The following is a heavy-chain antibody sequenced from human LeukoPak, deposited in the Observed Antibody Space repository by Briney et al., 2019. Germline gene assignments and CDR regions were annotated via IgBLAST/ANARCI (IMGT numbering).Heavy chain of an antibody. CDR3: ARDNPPYCSGGSCYSSNYYYGMDV. CDR2: IYYSGST. CDR1: GGSISSGDYY. Sequence: PSQTLSLTCTVSGGSISSGDYYWSWIRQPPGKGLEWIGYIYYSGSTYYNPSLKSRVTISVDTSKNQFSLKLSSVTAADTAVYYCARDNPPYCSGGSCYSSNYYYGMDVWGQGTTVTVSS. D-gene: IGHD2-15*01. J-gene: IGHJ6*02. V-gene: IGHV4-30-4*01.